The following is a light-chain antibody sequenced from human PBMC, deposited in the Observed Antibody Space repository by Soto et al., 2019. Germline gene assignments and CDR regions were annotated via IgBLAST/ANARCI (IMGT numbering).Light chain of an antibody. CDR2: DSS. CDR1: QTISNS. Sequence: EIALTQSPATLSLSPGERATLSCRASQTISNSLAWYQEKPGQAPRLLIYDSSNRATGIPPRFSGSGSGTDFTLTISRLEPEDFAVYYCQQRNSWPPPTFGGGTRVEI. J-gene: IGKJ4*01. CDR3: QQRNSWPPPT. V-gene: IGKV3-11*01.